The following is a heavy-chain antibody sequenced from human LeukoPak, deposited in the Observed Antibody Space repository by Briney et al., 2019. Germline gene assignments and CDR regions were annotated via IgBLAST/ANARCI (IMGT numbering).Heavy chain of an antibody. CDR2: INSDGSST. CDR3: ARGHSGWYLSDAFDI. V-gene: IGHV3-74*01. J-gene: IGHJ3*02. D-gene: IGHD6-19*01. CDR1: GFTFSSYW. Sequence: QTGGSLRLSCAASGFTFSSYWMHWVRQAPGKGLVWVSRINSDGSSTSYADSVKGRFTISRDNAKNTLYLQMNSLRAEDTAVYYCARGHSGWYLSDAFDIWGQGTMVTVSS.